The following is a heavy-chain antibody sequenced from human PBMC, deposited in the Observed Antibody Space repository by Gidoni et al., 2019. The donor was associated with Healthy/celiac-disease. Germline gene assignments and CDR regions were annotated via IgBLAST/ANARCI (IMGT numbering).Heavy chain of an antibody. Sequence: EVQRVESGGGLVKTGGSLRLACAASGCTFSNAWRSWVRQAPGKGLEWVGRIKSKADGGTTDYAAPVNGRFTISRDDSKNTLYLHMNSLNTEDTAVYYCPTDPTVPTPDYWGQGTLVTVSS. CDR3: PTDPTVPTPDY. D-gene: IGHD4-17*01. J-gene: IGHJ4*02. V-gene: IGHV3-15*01. CDR1: GCTFSNAW. CDR2: IKSKADGGTT.